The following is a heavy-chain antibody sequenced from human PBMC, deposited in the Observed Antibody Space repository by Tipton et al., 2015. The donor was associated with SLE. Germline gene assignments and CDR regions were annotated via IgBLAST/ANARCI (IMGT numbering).Heavy chain of an antibody. Sequence: QLVQSGAEVKKPGASVKVSCKASGYTFSDYYINWVRQAPGQGLEWVGRLNPTTGVTNHPHKFQDRVTLTRDTSSSTAYMEMNNLRSDDTAVYYCARGLFPVAEWKTDAFDIWGLGTVVTVSS. V-gene: IGHV1-2*06. CDR1: GYTFSDYY. CDR2: LNPTTGVT. J-gene: IGHJ3*02. CDR3: ARGLFPVAEWKTDAFDI. D-gene: IGHD6-19*01.